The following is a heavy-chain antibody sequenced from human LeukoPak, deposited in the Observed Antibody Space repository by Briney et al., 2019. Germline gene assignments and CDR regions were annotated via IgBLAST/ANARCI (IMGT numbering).Heavy chain of an antibody. J-gene: IGHJ4*02. D-gene: IGHD2-2*01. CDR3: ARYCSSTSCYFGLIDY. V-gene: IGHV1-69*01. CDR1: GFTFSSYA. CDR2: IIPIFGTA. Sequence: PGGSLRLSCAASGFTFSSYAISWVRQAPGQGLEWMGGIIPIFGTANYAQKFQGRVTITADESTSTAYMELSSLRSEDTAVYYCARYCSSTSCYFGLIDYWGQGTLVTVSS.